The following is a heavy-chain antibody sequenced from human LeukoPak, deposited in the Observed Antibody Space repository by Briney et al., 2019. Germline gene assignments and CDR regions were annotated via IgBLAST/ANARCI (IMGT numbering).Heavy chain of an antibody. D-gene: IGHD7-27*01. CDR3: ARGPWVSYYYYYYIDV. J-gene: IGHJ6*03. CDR1: GGSFSGYY. Sequence: SETLSLTCAVYGGSFSGYYWSWIRQPPGKGLEWIGEINHSGSTNYNPSLKSRVTISVDTSKTQFSLKLSSVTAADTAVYYCARGPWVSYYYYYYIDVWGKGTTVTVSS. V-gene: IGHV4-34*01. CDR2: INHSGST.